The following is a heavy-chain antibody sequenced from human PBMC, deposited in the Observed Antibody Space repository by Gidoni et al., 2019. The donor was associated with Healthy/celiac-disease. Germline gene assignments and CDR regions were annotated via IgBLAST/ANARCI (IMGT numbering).Heavy chain of an antibody. CDR1: GYTFISYY. CDR2: INPSGGST. D-gene: IGHD6-19*01. Sequence: QVQLVQSGAEVNKPGVSVKVSCQASGYTFISYYMHWVRQAPGQGLEWMGIINPSGGSTSYAQKCKGKVTMTRDTSTSTVYMELSSLRSEDTAVYYCARGTAVAGTSEYYFDYCVQGTLVTVSS. J-gene: IGHJ4*02. V-gene: IGHV1-46*01. CDR3: ARGTAVAGTSEYYFDY.